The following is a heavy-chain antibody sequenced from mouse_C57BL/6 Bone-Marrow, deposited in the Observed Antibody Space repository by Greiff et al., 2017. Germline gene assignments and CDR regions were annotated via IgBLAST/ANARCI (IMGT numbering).Heavy chain of an antibody. J-gene: IGHJ2*01. CDR3: ARDVRLRLYYFDY. CDR2: ISYDGSN. V-gene: IGHV3-6*01. CDR1: GYSITSGYY. Sequence: EVKLVESGPGLVKPSQSLSLTCSVTGYSITSGYYWNWIRQFPGNKLEWMGYISYDGSNNYNPSLKNRISITRDTSKNQFFLKLNSVTTEDTATYYCARDVRLRLYYFDYWGQGTTLTVSS. D-gene: IGHD2-2*01.